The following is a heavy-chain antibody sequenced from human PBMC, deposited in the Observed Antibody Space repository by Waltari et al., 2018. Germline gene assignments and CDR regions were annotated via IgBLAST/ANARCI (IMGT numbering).Heavy chain of an antibody. CDR1: GGSFSGYY. CDR2: INPSGTT. Sequence: QVQLQQWGAGLLKPSETLSLTCAVYGGSFSGYYWSWIRQPPGKGLEWVGEINPSGTTNNNPSLKSRVTIAVDTSKNQFALKLSSVTAADTAVYYCARSRSGWYYWGQGTLVTVSS. D-gene: IGHD6-19*01. V-gene: IGHV4-34*01. J-gene: IGHJ4*02. CDR3: ARSRSGWYY.